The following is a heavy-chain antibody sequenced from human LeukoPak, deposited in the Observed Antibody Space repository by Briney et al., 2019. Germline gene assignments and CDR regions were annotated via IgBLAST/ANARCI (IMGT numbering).Heavy chain of an antibody. CDR1: GFAFSSYA. Sequence: PGGSLRLSCAASGFAFSSYAMSWVRQAPGKGLEWVSAISGSGGSTYYADSVKGRFTISRDNSKNTLYLQMNSLRAEDTAVYYCAKDIETFTIFGLDVWGQGTTVTVSS. J-gene: IGHJ6*02. CDR3: AKDIETFTIFGLDV. CDR2: ISGSGGST. V-gene: IGHV3-23*01. D-gene: IGHD3-3*01.